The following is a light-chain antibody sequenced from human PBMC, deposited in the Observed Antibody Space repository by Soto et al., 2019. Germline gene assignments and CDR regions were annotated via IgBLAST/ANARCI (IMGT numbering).Light chain of an antibody. V-gene: IGKV1-5*01. J-gene: IGKJ1*01. CDR2: DAS. CDR1: QSISSW. Sequence: DIQMTQSPSTLSASVGDRVTITCRASQSISSWLAWYQQKPGKAPKLLIYDASSLESGVPSRFSGSVSGTEFTLTSSSLQPDYFATYYCQQYKSYSPWTFGQGTKVEIK. CDR3: QQYKSYSPWT.